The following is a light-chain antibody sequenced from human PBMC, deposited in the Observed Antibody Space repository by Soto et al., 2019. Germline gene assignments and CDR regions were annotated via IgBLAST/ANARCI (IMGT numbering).Light chain of an antibody. Sequence: QSALTQPRSVSGSPGQSVTISCTGTSSDVGGYNYVSWYQQHPGKAPKLMIYDVSKRPSGVPDRFSGSKSGNTAYLTISGLQAEDEDDYYCCSYACSDFPVVFGGGTKVTVL. J-gene: IGLJ2*01. CDR1: SSDVGGYNY. V-gene: IGLV2-11*01. CDR3: CSYACSDFPVV. CDR2: DVS.